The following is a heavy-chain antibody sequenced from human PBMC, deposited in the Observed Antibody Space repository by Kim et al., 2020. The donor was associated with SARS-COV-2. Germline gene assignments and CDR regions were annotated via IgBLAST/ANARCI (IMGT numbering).Heavy chain of an antibody. J-gene: IGHJ4*02. V-gene: IGHV1-69*13. CDR2: IIPIFGTA. Sequence: SVKVSCKASGGTFSSYAISWVRQAPGQGLEWMGGIIPIFGTANYAQKFQGRVTITADESTSTAYMELSSLRSEDTAVYYCARGQVYCGSTSCYGGLDYWGQGTLVTVSS. CDR1: GGTFSSYA. CDR3: ARGQVYCGSTSCYGGLDY. D-gene: IGHD2-2*01.